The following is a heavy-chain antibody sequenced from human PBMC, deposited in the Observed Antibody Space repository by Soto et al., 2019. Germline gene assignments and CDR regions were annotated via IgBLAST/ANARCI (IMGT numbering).Heavy chain of an antibody. CDR3: VRDQDSRGYSVFNL. D-gene: IGHD3-22*01. J-gene: IGHJ5*02. CDR2: ISNDGSST. CDR1: GFTFSTYW. V-gene: IGHV3-74*01. Sequence: GSLRLSCAASGFTFSTYWMHWVRQAPGKGLMWVSRISNDGSSTTYADSVKGRFTISRDNARNTLYLQMNSLRVDDTAVYFCVRDQDSRGYSVFNLWGQGAQVTVSS.